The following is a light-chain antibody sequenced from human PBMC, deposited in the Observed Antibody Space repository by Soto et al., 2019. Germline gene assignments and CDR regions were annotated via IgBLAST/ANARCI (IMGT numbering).Light chain of an antibody. CDR3: QQSYSTPWK. CDR2: AAS. J-gene: IGKJ1*01. V-gene: IGKV1-39*01. CDR1: QSITSY. Sequence: IQLTQSPSSLSASVSDRVTITFRASQSITSYLNLYQQKPGKAPKLLIYAASSLQSGVPSRFSGSGSGTDFTLTISSLQPEDFATYYCQQSYSTPWKFGQGTKVDIK.